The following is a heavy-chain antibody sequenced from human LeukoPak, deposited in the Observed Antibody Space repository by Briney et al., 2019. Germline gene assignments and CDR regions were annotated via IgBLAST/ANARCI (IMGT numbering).Heavy chain of an antibody. V-gene: IGHV3-48*01. CDR1: GFTFNAFG. D-gene: IGHD2-21*02. J-gene: IGHJ4*02. CDR3: ARFRTWGDKAFDY. Sequence: GGSLRLSCAASGFTFNAFGMNWVRQAPGKGLEWVSYIGTTSGAIYYADSVKGRSAISRDSAKNSLYLQMNSLRAEDTAVYYCARFRTWGDKAFDYWGQGTPVTVSS. CDR2: IGTTSGAI.